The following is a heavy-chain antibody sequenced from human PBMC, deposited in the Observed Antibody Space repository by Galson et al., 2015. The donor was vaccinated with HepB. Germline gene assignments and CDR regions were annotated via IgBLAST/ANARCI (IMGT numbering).Heavy chain of an antibody. Sequence: SCKASGGTFSSYAIHWVRQAPGKGLEWVAVISHDGRDNYYADSVKGRFTISRDNSKNTVYVQMNSLRAEDTAVYYCAIDWYGSGNRGPIDYWGQGTLVTVSS. CDR3: AIDWYGSGNRGPIDY. CDR1: GGTFSSYA. V-gene: IGHV3-30-3*01. D-gene: IGHD3-10*01. J-gene: IGHJ4*02. CDR2: ISHDGRDN.